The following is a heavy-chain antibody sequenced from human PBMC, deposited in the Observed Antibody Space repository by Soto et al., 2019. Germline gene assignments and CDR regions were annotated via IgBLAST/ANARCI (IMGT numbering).Heavy chain of an antibody. V-gene: IGHV3-23*01. CDR1: GFTFSSYA. Sequence: EVQLLESGGGLVQPGGSLRLSCAASGFTFSSYAMSWVRQAPGKGLECVSSISGSGGSTYYADSVKGRFTISRDNSKNTLNLQMNSLSAEDTAVYYCAKDQRGFSSTARIDYWGQGTLVTVSS. CDR2: ISGSGGST. D-gene: IGHD6-13*01. CDR3: AKDQRGFSSTARIDY. J-gene: IGHJ4*02.